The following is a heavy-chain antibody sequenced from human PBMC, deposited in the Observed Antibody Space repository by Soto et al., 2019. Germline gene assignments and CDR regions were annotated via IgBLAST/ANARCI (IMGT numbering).Heavy chain of an antibody. CDR2: LYASDST. V-gene: IGHV3-53*01. Sequence: LRLSCAASGFTVSSHYMSWVRQTPGKGLEWVSILYASDSTFYADSVEGRFTISRDNSKNTVYLQLNSLRAEDTAVYYCATTVTRLIAFDVWGQGTMVTVS. J-gene: IGHJ3*01. CDR1: GFTVSSHY. CDR3: ATTVTRLIAFDV. D-gene: IGHD4-17*01.